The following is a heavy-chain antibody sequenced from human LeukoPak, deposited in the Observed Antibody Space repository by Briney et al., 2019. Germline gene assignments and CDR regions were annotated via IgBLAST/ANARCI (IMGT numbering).Heavy chain of an antibody. D-gene: IGHD2-2*02. CDR2: INPSGGST. J-gene: IGHJ6*02. V-gene: IGHV1-46*01. CDR1: GYTFTGYY. CDR3: ARDHPYYCSSTSCYRDGMDV. Sequence: ASVKVSCKASGYTFTGYYMHWVRQAPGQGLEWMGIINPSGGSTSYAQKFQGRVTMTRDTSTSTAYMELSSLRSEDTAVYYCARDHPYYCSSTSCYRDGMDVWGQGTTVTVSS.